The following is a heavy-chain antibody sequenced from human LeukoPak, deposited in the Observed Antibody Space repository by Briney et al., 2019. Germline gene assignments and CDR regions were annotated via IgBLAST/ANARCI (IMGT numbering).Heavy chain of an antibody. Sequence: SETLSLTCAVSGFSISSGSYWGWIRQPPGKGLEWIGSIYHSGSTYYSPSLKSRVTISVDTSKNQFSLKVSSVTAADTAVYYCARRSTRRGLDYWGQGTLVTVSS. CDR1: GFSISSGSY. D-gene: IGHD2-2*01. V-gene: IGHV4-38-2*01. CDR3: ARRSTRRGLDY. CDR2: IYHSGST. J-gene: IGHJ4*02.